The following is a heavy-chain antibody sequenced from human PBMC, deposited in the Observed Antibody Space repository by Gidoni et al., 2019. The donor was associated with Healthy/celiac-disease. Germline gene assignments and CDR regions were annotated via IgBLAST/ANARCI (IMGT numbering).Heavy chain of an antibody. V-gene: IGHV4-39*01. J-gene: IGHJ5*02. CDR2: IYYSGST. CDR3: SRGYCSGGSCYSKNWFDP. CDR1: GGSISSRSYY. D-gene: IGHD2-15*01. Sequence: QLQLQESGPGLVKPSETLSLTCTVPGGSISSRSYYWGWIRQPPGKGLEWIGSIYYSGSTYYNPSLKSRVTISVDTSKTQFSLKLSSVTAADTAVYYCSRGYCSGGSCYSKNWFDPWGQGTLVTVSS.